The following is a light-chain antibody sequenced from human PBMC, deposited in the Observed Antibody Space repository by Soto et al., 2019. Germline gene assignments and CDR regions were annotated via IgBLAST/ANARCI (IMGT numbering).Light chain of an antibody. CDR2: AAY. J-gene: IGKJ2*03. Sequence: DIQMNQSPSSLSASVGDRITITSRASQSSATHLSWYQQKRGKAPNLLIYAAYTLQSGVPSKFSGSGSGTDFTLTITSLQPEDLATYCCQQGYGTPYSFGQGNKVEIK. V-gene: IGKV1-39*01. CDR1: QSSATH. CDR3: QQGYGTPYS.